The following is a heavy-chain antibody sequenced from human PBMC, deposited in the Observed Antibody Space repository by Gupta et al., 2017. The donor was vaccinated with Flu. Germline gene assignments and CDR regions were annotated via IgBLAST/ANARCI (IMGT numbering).Heavy chain of an antibody. J-gene: IGHJ6*03. D-gene: IGHD1-26*01. CDR3: AKEEYSGSYSAPFYYMDV. V-gene: IGHV3-30*18. Sequence: HWVRQAPGKGLEWVAVISYDGSNKYYADSVKGRFTISRDNSKNTLYLQMNSLRAEDTAVYYCAKEEYSGSYSAPFYYMDVWGKGTTVTVSS. CDR2: ISYDGSNK.